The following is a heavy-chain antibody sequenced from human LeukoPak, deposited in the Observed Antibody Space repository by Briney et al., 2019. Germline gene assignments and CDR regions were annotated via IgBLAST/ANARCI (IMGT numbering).Heavy chain of an antibody. D-gene: IGHD1-26*01. CDR1: GGSISSCY. CDR3: ARDSGSYSYYYYYMDV. V-gene: IGHV4-4*07. J-gene: IGHJ6*03. CDR2: IYTSGST. Sequence: SETLSLTCTVSGGSISSCYWSWIRQPAGKGLEWIGRIYTSGSTNYNPSLKSRVTMPVDTFKNQFSLKLSSVTAADTAVYYCARDSGSYSYYYYYMDVWGEGTTVTVSS.